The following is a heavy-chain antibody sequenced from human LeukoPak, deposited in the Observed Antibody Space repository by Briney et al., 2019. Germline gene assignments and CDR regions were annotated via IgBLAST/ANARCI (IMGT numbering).Heavy chain of an antibody. CDR2: IYYSGTT. J-gene: IGHJ4*02. V-gene: IGHV4-39*02. CDR1: GGSISSTTYY. D-gene: IGHD1-7*01. Sequence: PSEILSLTCTVSGGSISSTTYYWGWIRQPPGQGLEWIGTIYYSGTTYYNPSLKSRVTISVDTSKNQFSLELSSMTAADTAVYYCARATPTYLELRTAYFDYWGQGTLVTVSS. CDR3: ARATPTYLELRTAYFDY.